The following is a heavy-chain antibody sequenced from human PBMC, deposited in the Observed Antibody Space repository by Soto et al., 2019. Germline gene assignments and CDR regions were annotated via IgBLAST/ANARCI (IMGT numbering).Heavy chain of an antibody. V-gene: IGHV4-30-4*01. J-gene: IGHJ3*02. CDR2: IYYSGST. CDR3: ARVAHGGHDAFDI. Sequence: PSETLSLTCTVSGGSISSSDYYWSWIRQPPGKGLEWIGYIYYSGSTYYNPSLKSRVTISVDTSKNQFSLKVSSVTVADTAVYYCARVAHGGHDAFDIWGQGTMVTVS. D-gene: IGHD3-10*01. CDR1: GGSISSSDYY.